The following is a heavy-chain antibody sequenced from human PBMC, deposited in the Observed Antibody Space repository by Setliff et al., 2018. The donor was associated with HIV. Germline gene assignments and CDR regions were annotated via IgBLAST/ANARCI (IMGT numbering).Heavy chain of an antibody. CDR2: IFYSGSS. CDR3: ARGWRSLIRGGWFDP. Sequence: SETLSLTCSVSGGSMSSGDYYWSWIRQPPGKGLEWIGNIFYSGSSYYNPSLQSRITMSVETSMNQFSLRLTSVTAADTAVYYCARGWRSLIRGGWFDPWGQGTLVTVSS. V-gene: IGHV4-30-4*08. D-gene: IGHD3-10*01. CDR1: GGSMSSGDYY. J-gene: IGHJ5*02.